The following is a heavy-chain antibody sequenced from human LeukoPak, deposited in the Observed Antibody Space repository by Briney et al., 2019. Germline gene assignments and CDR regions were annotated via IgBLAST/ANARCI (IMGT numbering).Heavy chain of an antibody. CDR3: AKGGDYLDF. J-gene: IGHJ4*02. Sequence: GGSLRLSCAASGFTISSYGMHWVRQAPGKGLEWVAVISYDGSKEYYADSVKGRFAISRDNSKNTLFLQMNSLRGEDTAVYYCAKGGDYLDFWGQGTLVTVSS. CDR1: GFTISSYG. V-gene: IGHV3-30*18. CDR2: ISYDGSKE.